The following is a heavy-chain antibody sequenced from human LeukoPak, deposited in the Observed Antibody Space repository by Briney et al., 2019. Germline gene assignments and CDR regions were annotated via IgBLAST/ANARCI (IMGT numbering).Heavy chain of an antibody. V-gene: IGHV1-2*02. CDR1: GYTFTRYY. CDR3: SRGRADGYSGYDFGDY. J-gene: IGHJ4*02. CDR2: INPNSGGT. D-gene: IGHD5-12*01. Sequence: ASVKVSCKASGYTFTRYYMHWVRQAPGQGLEWMGWINPNSGGTDYAQKFQGRVTMARDTSISTGYMELSSLTSDDTAAYYCSRGRADGYSGYDFGDYWGQGTLVTVSS.